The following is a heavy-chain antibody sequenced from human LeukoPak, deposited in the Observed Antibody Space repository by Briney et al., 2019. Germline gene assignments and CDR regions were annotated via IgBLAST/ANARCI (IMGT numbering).Heavy chain of an antibody. J-gene: IGHJ6*02. CDR1: GGSISSSNW. CDR2: IYHSGIT. CDR3: ARGSGYRAYYYYYGMDV. D-gene: IGHD5-12*01. Sequence: PSGTLSLTCAVSGGSISSSNWWGWVRQPPGNWRERIAEIYHSGITNYNQSLKSRVTISVDKSKNQFSLKLSSVTAADTAVYYRARGSGYRAYYYYYGMDVWGQGTTVTVSS. V-gene: IGHV4-4*02.